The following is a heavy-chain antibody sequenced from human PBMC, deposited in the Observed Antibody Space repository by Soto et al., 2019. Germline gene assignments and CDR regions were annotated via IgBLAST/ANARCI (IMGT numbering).Heavy chain of an antibody. D-gene: IGHD6-13*01. Sequence: PSETLSLTCTVSGGSISSSSYYWGWIRQPPGKGLEWIGSIYYSGSTYYNPSLKSRVTISVDTSKNQFSLKLSSVTAADTAVYYCARQRRSSSWYMDVWGKGTTVTVSS. CDR2: IYYSGST. J-gene: IGHJ6*03. V-gene: IGHV4-39*01. CDR3: ARQRRSSSWYMDV. CDR1: GGSISSSSYY.